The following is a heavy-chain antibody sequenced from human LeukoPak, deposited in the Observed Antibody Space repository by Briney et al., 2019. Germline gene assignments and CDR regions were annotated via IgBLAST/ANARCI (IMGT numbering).Heavy chain of an antibody. Sequence: TGGSLRLSCAASGFTFSSYWMSWVRQAPGKGLEWVANIKQDGSEKYYVDSVEGRFTISRDNAKNSLYLQMNSLRAEDTAVYYCAREGCSSTSCYRVPYYYYYYGMDVWGQGTTVTVSS. CDR1: GFTFSSYW. V-gene: IGHV3-7*01. J-gene: IGHJ6*02. D-gene: IGHD2-2*01. CDR2: IKQDGSEK. CDR3: AREGCSSTSCYRVPYYYYYYGMDV.